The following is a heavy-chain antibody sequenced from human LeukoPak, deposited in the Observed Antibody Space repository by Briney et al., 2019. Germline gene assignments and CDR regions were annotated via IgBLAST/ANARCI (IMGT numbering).Heavy chain of an antibody. CDR1: GGSIRSYY. V-gene: IGHV4-4*07. D-gene: IGHD2-15*01. Sequence: PSETLSLTCTVSGGSIRSYYWNWIRQPAGKGLEWIGRIYTSGSTNYNPSLKSRVTMSVDTSKNHFSLKLSSVTAADTAVYYCARDPIFYCSGGSCYSNWFDPWGQGTLVTVSS. J-gene: IGHJ5*02. CDR3: ARDPIFYCSGGSCYSNWFDP. CDR2: IYTSGST.